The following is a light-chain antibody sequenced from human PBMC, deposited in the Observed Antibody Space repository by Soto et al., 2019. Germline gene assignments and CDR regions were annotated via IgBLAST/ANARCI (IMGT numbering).Light chain of an antibody. CDR2: EDT. V-gene: IGLV6-57*02. Sequence: NFMLTQPHSVSESPGKTVTISCTGSSGSIVTNYVQWYQQRPGSAPTTVIYEDTQRPSGVPERFSGSIDSSSNSASLTISGLKTEDEADYYCQSYDGSNPDVVFGGGTKVTVL. J-gene: IGLJ2*01. CDR1: SGSIVTNY. CDR3: QSYDGSNPDVV.